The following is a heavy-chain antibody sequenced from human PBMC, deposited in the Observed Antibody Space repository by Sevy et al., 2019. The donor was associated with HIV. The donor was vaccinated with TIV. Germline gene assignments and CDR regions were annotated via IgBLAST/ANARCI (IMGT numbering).Heavy chain of an antibody. CDR1: GFTFSDSW. CDR3: ARDRAYSAVDY. CDR2: INEDGSRL. J-gene: IGHJ4*02. Sequence: GGSLRLSCVASGFTFSDSWMIWVRQAPGKGLERIAFINEDGSRLGYVDSVRGRFTISREKIKNSLYLQMNNLRAEETALYFWARDRAYSAVDYWGQGTLVTVSS. D-gene: IGHD5-18*01. V-gene: IGHV3-7*01.